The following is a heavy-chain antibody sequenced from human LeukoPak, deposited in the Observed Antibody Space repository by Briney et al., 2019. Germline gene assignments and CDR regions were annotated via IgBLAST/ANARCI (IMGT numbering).Heavy chain of an antibody. J-gene: IGHJ2*01. CDR3: ARVVGNWWYFDL. CDR2: IWYDGSNK. Sequence: PGRSLRLSCAASGFTFRNYGMHWVRQAPGKGLEWVAVIWYDGSNKYYADSVKGRFTISRDNSKNTLYLQMNSLRAEDTAVYYCARVVGNWWYFDLWGRGTLVTVSS. D-gene: IGHD1-1*01. V-gene: IGHV3-33*01. CDR1: GFTFRNYG.